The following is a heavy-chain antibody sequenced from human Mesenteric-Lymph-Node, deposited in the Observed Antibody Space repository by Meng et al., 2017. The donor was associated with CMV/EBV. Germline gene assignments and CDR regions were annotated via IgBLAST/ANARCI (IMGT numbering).Heavy chain of an antibody. J-gene: IGHJ6*02. D-gene: IGHD4-17*01. CDR3: ARNLILRYPRTTLTLDV. V-gene: IGHV4-59*01. CDR2: IYYSGST. Sequence: GSLRLSCTVSGGSISSYYWSWIRQPPGKGLEWIGHIYYSGSTDYNPSLRSRVTISVDTSRNQFSLKLSSVTAAATAVYYCARNLILRYPRTTLTLDVWGQGTTVTVSS. CDR1: GGSISSYY.